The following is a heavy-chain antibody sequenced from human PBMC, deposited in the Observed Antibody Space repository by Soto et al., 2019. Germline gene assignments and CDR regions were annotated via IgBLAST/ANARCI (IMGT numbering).Heavy chain of an antibody. Sequence: TSETLSLTCTVSGGSISSYYWTWIRQPPGKGLEWIGFMHYSGNSNYNPSLKSRVTISVDTSKNQFSLKLRSVTAADTAVYYCARGVDRQWADYWGQGTLVTVS. J-gene: IGHJ4*02. CDR1: GGSISSYY. D-gene: IGHD6-19*01. CDR2: MHYSGNS. V-gene: IGHV4-59*01. CDR3: ARGVDRQWADY.